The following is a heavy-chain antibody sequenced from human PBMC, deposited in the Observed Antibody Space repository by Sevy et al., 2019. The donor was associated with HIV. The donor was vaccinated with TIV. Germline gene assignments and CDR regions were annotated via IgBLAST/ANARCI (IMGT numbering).Heavy chain of an antibody. Sequence: GGSLRLSCAGSGFTFKKHAMGWARQAPGKGLEWVSAIGSGGETTYYADSVKGRFTISRDNSKNTMYMQMNSLRPEDMATYYCARGNSGWPYYLDAWGPGAMVTVSS. V-gene: IGHV3-23*01. CDR3: ARGNSGWPYYLDA. J-gene: IGHJ4*02. CDR2: IGSGGETT. D-gene: IGHD6-19*01. CDR1: GFTFKKHA.